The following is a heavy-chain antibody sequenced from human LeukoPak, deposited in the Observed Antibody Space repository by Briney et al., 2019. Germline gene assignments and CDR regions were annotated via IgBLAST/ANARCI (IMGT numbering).Heavy chain of an antibody. CDR2: IYYTGNT. CDR1: DYSISTSNW. J-gene: IGHJ4*02. CDR3: ARMSTTYFDY. D-gene: IGHD1-14*01. Sequence: SETLSLTCSVSDYSISTSNWWGWVRQPPGKGLEWLGNIYYTGNTYYNPSLKSRVTMSVDTSKNQFSLRLTSVTAADTAMYFCARMSTTYFDYWGQGTLVTVSS. V-gene: IGHV4-28*01.